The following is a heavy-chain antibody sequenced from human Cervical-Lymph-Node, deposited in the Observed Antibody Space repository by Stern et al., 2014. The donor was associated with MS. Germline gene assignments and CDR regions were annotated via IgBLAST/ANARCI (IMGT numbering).Heavy chain of an antibody. CDR2: IRQDGYDK. Sequence: EVQLVESGGGLVQPGGSLRLSCVASGFSFGTSWMSWVRQPPGRGLEWVANIRQDGYDKFYVDSVNGRFTISRDNARNSLYLQMNSLTVSDTAVYYCARDRRAFLDYWGQGTHVAVSS. CDR3: ARDRRAFLDY. J-gene: IGHJ4*02. D-gene: IGHD2/OR15-2a*01. V-gene: IGHV3-7*01. CDR1: GFSFGTSW.